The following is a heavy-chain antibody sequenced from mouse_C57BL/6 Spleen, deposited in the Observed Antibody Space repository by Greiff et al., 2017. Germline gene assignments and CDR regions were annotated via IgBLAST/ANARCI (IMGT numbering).Heavy chain of an antibody. V-gene: IGHV1-18*01. CDR1: GYTFTDYN. Sequence: EVQLQQSGPELVKPGASVKIPCKASGYTFTDYNMDWVKQSHGKSLEWIGDINPNNGGTIYNQKFKGKATLTVDKSSSTAYMELRSLTSEDTAVYYCARGRQLRLQNYAMDYWGQGTSVTVSS. CDR3: ARGRQLRLQNYAMDY. CDR2: INPNNGGT. D-gene: IGHD3-2*02. J-gene: IGHJ4*01.